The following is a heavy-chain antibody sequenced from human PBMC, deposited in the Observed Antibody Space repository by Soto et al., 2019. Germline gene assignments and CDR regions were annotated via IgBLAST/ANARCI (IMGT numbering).Heavy chain of an antibody. V-gene: IGHV1-69*01. CDR1: GVTFSRQD. Sequence: QVQLVQSGAEVKKPGSSVKVSCKASGVTFSRQDMRWVRQAPGQGLEWMGGSIPIFGTPQYAEKFQDRVTITADESTSTAYMEMSSLTSEDPAVYYCATNEGRDGYSFDYWGQGTLVTVSS. CDR3: ATNEGRDGYSFDY. CDR2: SIPIFGTP. J-gene: IGHJ4*02. D-gene: IGHD5-12*01.